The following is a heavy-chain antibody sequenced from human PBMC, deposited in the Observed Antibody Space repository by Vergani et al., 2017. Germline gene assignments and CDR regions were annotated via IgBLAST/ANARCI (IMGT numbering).Heavy chain of an antibody. CDR3: AREGGIYCSGGSCYSYYYYMDV. CDR2: IYYSGST. Sequence: QVQLQESGPGLVKPSETLSLTCTVSGGSISSYYWSWIRQPPGKGLEWIGYIYYSGSTNYNPSLKSRVTISVDTSKNQFSRKLSSVTAADTAVYYCAREGGIYCSGGSCYSYYYYMDVWGKGTTVTVSS. D-gene: IGHD2-15*01. J-gene: IGHJ6*03. V-gene: IGHV4-59*01. CDR1: GGSISSYY.